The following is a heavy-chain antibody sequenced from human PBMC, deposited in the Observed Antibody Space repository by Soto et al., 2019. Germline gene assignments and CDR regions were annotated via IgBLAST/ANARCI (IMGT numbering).Heavy chain of an antibody. Sequence: QALTCNVSGGSISNYYWTWVGQSPEKGLEWIGYMYYNGNINYNPSLKSRVTISIDTSKNQFSLTLKSVTAADTAVYYCASGGNWFDPWGQGVLVTVSS. CDR2: MYYNGNI. V-gene: IGHV4-59*01. CDR3: ASGGNWFDP. D-gene: IGHD3-16*01. J-gene: IGHJ5*02. CDR1: GGSISNYY.